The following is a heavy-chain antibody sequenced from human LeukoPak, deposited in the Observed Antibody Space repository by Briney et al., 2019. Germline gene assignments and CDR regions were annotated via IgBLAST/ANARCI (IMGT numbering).Heavy chain of an antibody. D-gene: IGHD2-2*01. V-gene: IGHV1-2*04. CDR2: INPNSGGT. J-gene: IGHJ3*02. CDR3: ARQIVVVPDTDAFDI. Sequence: ASVKVSCKASGYTFTGYYMHWVRQAPGQGLEWMGWINPNSGGTNYAQKFQGWVTMTRDTSISTAYMELSRLGSDDTAVYYCARQIVVVPDTDAFDIWGQGTMVTVSS. CDR1: GYTFTGYY.